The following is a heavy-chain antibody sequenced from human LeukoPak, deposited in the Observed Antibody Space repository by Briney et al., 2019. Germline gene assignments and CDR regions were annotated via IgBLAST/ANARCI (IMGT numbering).Heavy chain of an antibody. J-gene: IGHJ4*02. CDR2: INSNGGST. CDR3: ARDFADASGNYCLDY. D-gene: IGHD3-10*01. Sequence: GGSLRLSCAASGFTFSSYAMHWVRQAPGRGLEYVSAINSNGGSTYYANSVKGRFTISRDNSENTLYLQMGSLRAEDLALYYCARDFADASGNYCLDYWGQGTLVTVSS. CDR1: GFTFSSYA. V-gene: IGHV3-64*01.